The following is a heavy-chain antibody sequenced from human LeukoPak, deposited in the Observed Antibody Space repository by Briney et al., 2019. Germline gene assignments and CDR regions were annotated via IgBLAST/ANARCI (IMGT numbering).Heavy chain of an antibody. CDR2: VSSSSSYI. CDR3: ARSGVGATQGAFDI. D-gene: IGHD1-26*01. CDR1: GFTFSSYS. V-gene: IGHV3-21*01. J-gene: IGHJ3*02. Sequence: GGSLRLSCAASGFTFSSYSMNWVRQAPGKGLEWVSSVSSSSSYIYYADSVKGRFTISRDNAKNSLYLQMNSLRAEDTAVYYCARSGVGATQGAFDIWGQGTMVTVSS.